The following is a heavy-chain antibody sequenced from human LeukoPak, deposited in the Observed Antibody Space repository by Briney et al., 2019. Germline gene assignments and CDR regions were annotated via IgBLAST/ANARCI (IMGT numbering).Heavy chain of an antibody. V-gene: IGHV3-21*01. Sequence: GGSLRLSCAASGFTFSSYSMNWVRQGPGKGLEWVSSISSSSSYIYYADSVKGRFTISRDNAKNSVYLQMNSLRAEDTAVYYCARGVRNCSSTSCYGLFDYWGQGTLVTVSS. D-gene: IGHD2-2*01. CDR3: ARGVRNCSSTSCYGLFDY. J-gene: IGHJ4*02. CDR2: ISSSSSYI. CDR1: GFTFSSYS.